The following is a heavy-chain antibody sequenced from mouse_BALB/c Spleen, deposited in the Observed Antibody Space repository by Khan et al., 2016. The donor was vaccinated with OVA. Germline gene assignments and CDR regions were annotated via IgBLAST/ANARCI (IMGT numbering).Heavy chain of an antibody. Sequence: LVKTGASVKISCKASGYSFTGYYMHWVKQSHGKSLEWIGYISCYNGATSYNQQFKGKATFTVDTSSSTAYMTFNSLTSADSAVYYCARWDYYGSSSFAYWGQGTLVTVSA. V-gene: IGHV1S34*01. J-gene: IGHJ3*01. CDR2: ISCYNGAT. CDR1: GYSFTGYY. CDR3: ARWDYYGSSSFAY. D-gene: IGHD1-1*01.